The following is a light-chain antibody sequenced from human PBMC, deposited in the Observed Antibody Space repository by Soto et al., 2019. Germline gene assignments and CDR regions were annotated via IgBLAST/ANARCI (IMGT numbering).Light chain of an antibody. J-gene: IGKJ1*01. Sequence: DIQMTPSPSSPSASLGDRVTITFPASQSISSYLNWYQQKPGKAPKLLIYAASSLQSGVPSRFSGSGSGTDFTLTISSLQPEDFATYYCQQSYSTPPTFGQGTKV. V-gene: IGKV1-39*01. CDR1: QSISSY. CDR3: QQSYSTPPT. CDR2: AAS.